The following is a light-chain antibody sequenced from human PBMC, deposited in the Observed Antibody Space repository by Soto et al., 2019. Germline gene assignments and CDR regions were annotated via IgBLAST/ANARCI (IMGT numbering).Light chain of an antibody. V-gene: IGKV1-39*01. CDR1: QSISNH. J-gene: IGKJ1*01. Sequence: DIQMTQSPSSLSASVEDRVIITCRASQSISNHLNWYQQKPGKAPKLLIFAASSLQSGVPSRFSGSRSGPDFTLTISSLQPEDFATYYCQQSYSSTPTFGQVTKVDIX. CDR2: AAS. CDR3: QQSYSSTPT.